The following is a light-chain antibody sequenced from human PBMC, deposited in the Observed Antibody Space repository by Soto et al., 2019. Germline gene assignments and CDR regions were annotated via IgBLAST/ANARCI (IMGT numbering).Light chain of an antibody. CDR3: SSYTSSNTYV. Sequence: QSVLTQPASVSGSPGQSITISCTGTSSDVGGYNYVSWYQQNPGKAPKLMIYDVNNRPSGVSTRFSGSKSGNTASLTISGLQADDEADYYCSSYTSSNTYVFGTGTKVTVL. CDR1: SSDVGGYNY. V-gene: IGLV2-14*01. J-gene: IGLJ1*01. CDR2: DVN.